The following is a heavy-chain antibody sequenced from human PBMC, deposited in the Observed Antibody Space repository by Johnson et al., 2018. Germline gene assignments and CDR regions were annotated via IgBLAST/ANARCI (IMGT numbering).Heavy chain of an antibody. J-gene: IGHJ3*02. Sequence: EVQLVESAGGLVQPGGSLRLSCAASGFTFSSYDMHWVRQATGKGLEWVSAIGTAGDTSYPGSVKGRFTISRENAKNSLYLQMNSLRAGDTAVYYCARVYSDAFGIWGQGTMVTVSS. CDR3: ARVYSDAFGI. D-gene: IGHD5-18*01. CDR2: IGTAGDT. CDR1: GFTFSSYD. V-gene: IGHV3-13*01.